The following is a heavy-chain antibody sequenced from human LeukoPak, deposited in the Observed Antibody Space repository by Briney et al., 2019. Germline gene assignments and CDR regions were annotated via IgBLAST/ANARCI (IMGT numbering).Heavy chain of an antibody. CDR3: ARSSRYSYGYEGADY. CDR1: GYTFTSYY. J-gene: IGHJ4*02. Sequence: ASVKVSCKASGYTFTSYYMHWVRQAPGQGLEWMGIINPSGGGTSYAQKFQGRVTITRDTSISTAYMELSRLRSDDTAVYYCARSSRYSYGYEGADYWGQGTLVTVSS. V-gene: IGHV1-46*01. CDR2: INPSGGGT. D-gene: IGHD5-18*01.